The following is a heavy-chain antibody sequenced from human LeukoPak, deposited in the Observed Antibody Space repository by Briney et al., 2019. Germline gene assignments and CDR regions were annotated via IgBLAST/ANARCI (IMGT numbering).Heavy chain of an antibody. CDR1: GFSFSSYW. V-gene: IGHV3-7*03. D-gene: IGHD3-22*01. CDR2: IKPDGSGE. CDR3: AKATAHYYDSSGYWGGHY. J-gene: IGHJ4*02. Sequence: GGSLRLSCVASGFSFSSYWMSWVRQVPGKGLEWVANIKPDGSGEYYVDSLKGRFTISRDNAKNSLYLQMNSLRAEDTAVYYCAKATAHYYDSSGYWGGHYWGQGTLVTVSS.